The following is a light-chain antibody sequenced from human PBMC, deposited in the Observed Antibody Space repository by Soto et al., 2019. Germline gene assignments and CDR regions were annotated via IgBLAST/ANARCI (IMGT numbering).Light chain of an antibody. CDR2: GAS. CDR3: QQYNNWPPIT. V-gene: IGKV3-15*01. J-gene: IGKJ5*01. CDR1: QNVNSN. Sequence: EIVMTQSPATLSVSPGERATLSCRASQNVNSNIAWYQQKPGQAPRLLIYGASTRATGIPARSSGSGSGTDFSLTITSLQSEDFAVYYCQQYNNWPPITFGPGTRLEIK.